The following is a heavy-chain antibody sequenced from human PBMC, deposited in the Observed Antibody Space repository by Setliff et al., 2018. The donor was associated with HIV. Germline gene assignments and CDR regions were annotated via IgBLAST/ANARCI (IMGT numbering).Heavy chain of an antibody. V-gene: IGHV4-39*01. CDR2: IYYSGST. D-gene: IGHD3-22*01. CDR3: ARYRYYYDSSGYGRWFDP. Sequence: PSETLSLTCTVSGGSISSSSYYWGWIRQPPGKGLEWIGNIYYSGSTYYNPSLKSRATISVDTSENQFSLRLNSVTAADTAVYYCARYRYYYDSSGYGRWFDPWGQGTLVTVSS. CDR1: GGSISSSSYY. J-gene: IGHJ5*02.